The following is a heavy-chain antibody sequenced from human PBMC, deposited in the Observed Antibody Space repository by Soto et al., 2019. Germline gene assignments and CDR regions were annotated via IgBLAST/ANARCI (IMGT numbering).Heavy chain of an antibody. CDR1: GFTFSSYG. J-gene: IGHJ6*02. Sequence: PGGSVRLSCAASGFTFSSYGVHWVRQAPGKGLEWVAVIWYDGSNKYYADSVKGRFTISRDNSKNTLYLQMNSLRAEDTAVYYCARDHYDSSGSDGMDVWGQGTTVTVSS. V-gene: IGHV3-33*01. CDR2: IWYDGSNK. D-gene: IGHD3-22*01. CDR3: ARDHYDSSGSDGMDV.